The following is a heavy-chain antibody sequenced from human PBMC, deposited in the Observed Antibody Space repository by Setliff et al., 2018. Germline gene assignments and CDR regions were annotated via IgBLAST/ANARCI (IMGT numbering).Heavy chain of an antibody. Sequence: ASVKVSCKASGYTFTGYYMHWVRQAPGQGLEWMGWINPNSGGTNYAQKFQGRVTMTRDTSISTAYMELSRLRSDDTAVYYCARGETPNTYLYTFGGVIVAAEYFQHWGQGTLVTSPQ. CDR1: GYTFTGYY. D-gene: IGHD3-16*02. CDR3: ARGETPNTYLYTFGGVIVAAEYFQH. V-gene: IGHV1-2*02. CDR2: INPNSGGT. J-gene: IGHJ1*01.